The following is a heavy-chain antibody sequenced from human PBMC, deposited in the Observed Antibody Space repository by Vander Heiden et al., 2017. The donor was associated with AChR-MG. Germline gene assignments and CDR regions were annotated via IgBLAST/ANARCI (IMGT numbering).Heavy chain of an antibody. V-gene: IGHV3-30*18. CDR2: VSSDGSNK. J-gene: IGHJ4*02. CDR1: GFTFNNYG. CDR3: AKDWSPFDY. Sequence: RSLRLSCAASGFTFNNYGMHWVRQAPGKGLEWVAIVSSDGSNKYYGDSVRGRFTISRDNSKNTLYLQMNSLRAEDTAVYYCAKDWSPFDYWGQGTLVTVSS. D-gene: IGHD2-8*02.